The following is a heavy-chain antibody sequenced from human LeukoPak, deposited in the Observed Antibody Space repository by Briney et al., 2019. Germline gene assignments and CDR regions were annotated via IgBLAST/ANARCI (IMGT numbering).Heavy chain of an antibody. J-gene: IGHJ4*02. D-gene: IGHD6-19*01. V-gene: IGHV2-5*08. CDR2: IYWDDDK. CDR3: AHSQELGYSSGWHGDPRMAGLAPPDY. CDR1: GGSIASYY. Sequence: TLSLTCTVSGGSIASYYWSWIRQPPGKALEWLALIYWDDDKRYSPSLKSRLTITKDTSKNQVVLTMTNMDPVDTATYYCAHSQELGYSSGWHGDPRMAGLAPPDYWGQGTLVTVSS.